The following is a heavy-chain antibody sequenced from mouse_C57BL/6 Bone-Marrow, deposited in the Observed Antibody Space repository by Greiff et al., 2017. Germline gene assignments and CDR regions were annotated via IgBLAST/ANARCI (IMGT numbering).Heavy chain of an antibody. CDR3: TRSLSYIGTNF. CDR2: IDPEDGET. Sequence: VQLQQSGAELVKPGASVKLSCTASGFNIKDYYIHWVKQRTEQGLEWIGRIDPEDGETKYAPKFQDKATITADTSANTAYLQLSSLTSEDTAVYYCTRSLSYIGTNFWGRGTALTVTS. D-gene: IGHD2-12*01. J-gene: IGHJ2*01. V-gene: IGHV14-2*01. CDR1: GFNIKDYY.